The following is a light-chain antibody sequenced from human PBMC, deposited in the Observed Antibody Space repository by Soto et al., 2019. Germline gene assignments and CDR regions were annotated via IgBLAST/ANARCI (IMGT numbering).Light chain of an antibody. Sequence: VALKQSPGTLSLSSGERAPLSGRASQSVSSSYLAWYQQKPGQAPRRLVYGASSRATGIPDRFSGSGSGTDFTLTISRLEPEDFAVYYCQQYGSSPKTFGQGTIVDIK. J-gene: IGKJ1*01. CDR3: QQYGSSPKT. V-gene: IGKV3-20*01. CDR2: GAS. CDR1: QSVSSSY.